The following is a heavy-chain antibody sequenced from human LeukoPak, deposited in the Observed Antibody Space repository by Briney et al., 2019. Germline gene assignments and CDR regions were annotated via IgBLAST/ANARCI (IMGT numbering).Heavy chain of an antibody. J-gene: IGHJ4*02. D-gene: IGHD4-17*01. CDR3: ARRYGTTAWDYFDY. CDR2: INHSGST. CDR1: GGSFSGYY. Sequence: SETLSLTCAVYGGSFSGYYWSWIRQPPGKGLEWIGEINHSGSTNYNPSLKSRVTISVDTSKNQFSLKLSSVTAADTAVYYCARRYGTTAWDYFDYWGQGTLVTVSS. V-gene: IGHV4-34*01.